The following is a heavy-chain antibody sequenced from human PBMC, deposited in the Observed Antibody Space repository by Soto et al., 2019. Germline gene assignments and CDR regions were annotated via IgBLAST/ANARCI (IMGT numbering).Heavy chain of an antibody. CDR2: IYYSGST. CDR3: SRETEYYYGSGSYSSHFDY. D-gene: IGHD3-10*01. J-gene: IGHJ4*02. Sequence: TLSLTCTVSGGSISSGGYYWSWIRQHPGKGLEWIGYIYYSGSTYYNPSLKSRVTISVDTSKNQFSLKLSSVTAADTAVYYCSRETEYYYGSGSYSSHFDYWGQGTLVTVSS. V-gene: IGHV4-31*03. CDR1: GGSISSGGYY.